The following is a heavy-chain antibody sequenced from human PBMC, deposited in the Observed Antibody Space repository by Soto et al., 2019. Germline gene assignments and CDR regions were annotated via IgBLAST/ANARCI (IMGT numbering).Heavy chain of an antibody. CDR1: GLSITDSEMG. CDR3: ARRHLAVAVSPWFDP. V-gene: IGHV2-26*01. CDR2: IDSSGEK. J-gene: IGHJ5*02. D-gene: IGHD4-4*01. Sequence: QVTLKESGPVLVKPTETLTLRCTVSGLSITDSEMGVSWIRQPPVQPLEWLAHIDSSGEKSYRTFLKSRLAISKENSKSQIVLTMTNMDPADTATYYCARRHLAVAVSPWFDPWGPGIPVTVSS.